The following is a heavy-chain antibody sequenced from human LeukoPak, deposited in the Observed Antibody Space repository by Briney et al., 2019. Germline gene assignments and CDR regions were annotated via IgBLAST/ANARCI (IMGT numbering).Heavy chain of an antibody. D-gene: IGHD1-26*01. V-gene: IGHV3-48*01. J-gene: IGHJ4*02. CDR1: GFTFSSYS. Sequence: PGGSLRLSCAASGFTFSSYSMNWVRQAPGKGLEWVSYISSSSSTIYYADSVKGRFTISRDNAKNSLYLQMNSLRAEDTAVYYCARDPRSPIVGALNWGQGTLVTVSS. CDR3: ARDPRSPIVGALN. CDR2: ISSSSSTI.